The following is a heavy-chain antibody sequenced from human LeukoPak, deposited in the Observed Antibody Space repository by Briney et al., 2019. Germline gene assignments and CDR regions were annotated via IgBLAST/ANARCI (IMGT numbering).Heavy chain of an antibody. D-gene: IGHD6-19*01. V-gene: IGHV3-33*06. J-gene: IGHJ4*02. Sequence: PGRSLRLSCAASGFTFSSYGMHWVRQAPGKGLEWVAVICSDGSNKYYADSVKGRFTISRDNSKNTLYLQMNSLRAEDTAVYYCAKDRAHYSSGWRGFFDYWGQGTLVTVSS. CDR2: ICSDGSNK. CDR3: AKDRAHYSSGWRGFFDY. CDR1: GFTFSSYG.